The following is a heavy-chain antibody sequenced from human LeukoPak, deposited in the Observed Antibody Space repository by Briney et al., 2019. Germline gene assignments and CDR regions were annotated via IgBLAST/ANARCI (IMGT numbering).Heavy chain of an antibody. CDR2: IIPIFGTA. CDR1: GGTFSSYA. D-gene: IGHD6-13*01. Sequence: ASVTVSCKASGGTFSSYAISWVRQAPGQGLEWMGGIIPIFGTANYAQKFQGRVTITADESTSTAYMELSSLRSEDTAVYYCARAISSSWHSLAGYFDYWGQGTLVTVS. J-gene: IGHJ4*02. V-gene: IGHV1-69*01. CDR3: ARAISSSWHSLAGYFDY.